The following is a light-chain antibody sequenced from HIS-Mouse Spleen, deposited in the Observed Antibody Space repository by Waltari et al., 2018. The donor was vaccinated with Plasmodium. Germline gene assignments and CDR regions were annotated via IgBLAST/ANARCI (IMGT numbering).Light chain of an antibody. CDR3: QQFNSYPIT. CDR2: DAS. V-gene: IGKV1-13*02. Sequence: AIQLTQSPSSLSASVGDRVTITCRASQGSSSALAWYQQKPGKAPKLLFYDASSLESGVPSRFSGSGSGTDFTLTISSLQPEDFATYDCQQFNSYPITFGQGTRLEIK. J-gene: IGKJ5*01. CDR1: QGSSSA.